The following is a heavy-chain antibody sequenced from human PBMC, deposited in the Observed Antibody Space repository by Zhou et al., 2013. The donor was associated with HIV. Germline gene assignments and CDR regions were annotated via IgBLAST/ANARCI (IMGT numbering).Heavy chain of an antibody. CDR3: ARTYNSYYYYYMDV. CDR1: GYTFTSCG. D-gene: IGHD3-22*01. CDR2: SALTMVT. J-gene: IGHJ6*03. V-gene: IGHV1-18*01. Sequence: QVQLVQSGAEVKKPGASVKVSCKASGYTFTSCGISWVRQALDKGLSGWDGSALTMVTQTMHRSSRAESPMTTDTSTSTAYMELRSLRSDDTAVYYCARTYNSYYYYYMDVWGKGTTVTVSS.